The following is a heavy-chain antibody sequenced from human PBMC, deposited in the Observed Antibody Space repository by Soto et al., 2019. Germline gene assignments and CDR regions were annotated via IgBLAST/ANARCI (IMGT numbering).Heavy chain of an antibody. CDR1: GFTFSHAW. V-gene: IGHV3-15*01. Sequence: GGSLRLSCAASGFTFSHAWMSWVRQAPGKGLEWVGRIKGKADGETKDYGAPVRGRFTISRDDSKDTLYLQMNSLRIEDTAVYYCCVVKRRDQYSTSGYWFDPWGPGTLVTVSS. D-gene: IGHD2-15*01. CDR3: CVVKRRDQYSTSGYWFDP. J-gene: IGHJ5*02. CDR2: IKGKADGETK.